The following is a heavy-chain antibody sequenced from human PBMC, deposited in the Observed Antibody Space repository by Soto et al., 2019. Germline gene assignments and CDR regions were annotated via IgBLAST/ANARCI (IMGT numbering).Heavy chain of an antibody. D-gene: IGHD6-13*01. CDR1: GYAFTSYG. CDR2: INAANGDT. Sequence: ASVKVSCKASGYAFTSYGIHWVRQAPGQRLEWMGWINAANGDTKYSPKFQGRVTITRDTSASTAYMELSSLRSEDTAVYYCVRRHVSATGIDWFDPWGQGTLVTVSS. V-gene: IGHV1-3*01. J-gene: IGHJ5*02. CDR3: VRRHVSATGIDWFDP.